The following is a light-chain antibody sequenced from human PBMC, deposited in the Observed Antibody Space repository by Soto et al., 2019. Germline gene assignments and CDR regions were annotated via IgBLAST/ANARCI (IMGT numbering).Light chain of an antibody. CDR2: EIS. V-gene: IGLV2-8*01. Sequence: QSALTQPPSACGSPVHSVTISCTRTSSDVGGYNYVSWYQQNPGKAPKLMIYEISKRPSGVPDRFSGSKSGNTASLTVSGLQAEDEADYYCSSYAGSNNWVFGGGTKLTVL. J-gene: IGLJ3*02. CDR1: SSDVGGYNY. CDR3: SSYAGSNNWV.